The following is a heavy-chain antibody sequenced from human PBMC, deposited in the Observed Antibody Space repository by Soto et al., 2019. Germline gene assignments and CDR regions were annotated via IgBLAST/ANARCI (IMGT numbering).Heavy chain of an antibody. Sequence: QVQLVESGGGVVQPGRSLRLSCAASGFTFSSYGMHWVRQAPGKGLEWVAVIWYDGSNKYYADSVKGRFTISRDNSTHTLYLQMNCLRAEDTAVYYCATYYSGSYNRWFDPWGQGTPVTVSS. V-gene: IGHV3-33*01. CDR1: GFTFSSYG. D-gene: IGHD1-26*01. CDR3: ATYYSGSYNRWFDP. J-gene: IGHJ5*02. CDR2: IWYDGSNK.